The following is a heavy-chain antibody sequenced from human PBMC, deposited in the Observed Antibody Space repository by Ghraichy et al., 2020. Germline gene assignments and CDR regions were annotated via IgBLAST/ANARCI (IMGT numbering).Heavy chain of an antibody. V-gene: IGHV3-11*01. Sequence: GGSLRLSCAASGFTLSDYYMSWIRQAPGKGLEWVGYISSSSSRIYYGDSVRGRFIIARDNAKSSLYLQMNSLRADDTAVYFCARVMSPEPYNWLDPWGQGTLVTVSS. CDR3: ARVMSPEPYNWLDP. CDR1: GFTLSDYY. J-gene: IGHJ5*02. CDR2: ISSSSSRI. D-gene: IGHD1-14*01.